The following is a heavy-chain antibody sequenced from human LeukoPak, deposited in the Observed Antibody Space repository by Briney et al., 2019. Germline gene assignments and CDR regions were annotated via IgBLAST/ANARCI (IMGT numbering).Heavy chain of an antibody. J-gene: IGHJ4*02. CDR1: GGTFSSYA. CDR3: ARAPEARDGYNDVDY. V-gene: IGHV1-69*04. Sequence: ASVKVSCKASGGTFSSYAISWVRQAPGQGLEWMGRIIPILGIANYAQKFQGRVTITADKSTSTAYMELSSLRSEDTAVYYCARAPEARDGYNDVDYWGQGTLVTVSS. CDR2: IIPILGIA. D-gene: IGHD5-24*01.